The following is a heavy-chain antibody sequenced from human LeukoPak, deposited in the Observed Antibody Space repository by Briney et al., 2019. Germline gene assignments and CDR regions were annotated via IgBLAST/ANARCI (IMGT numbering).Heavy chain of an antibody. Sequence: LPGGSLRLSCAASGFTFDDYTMHWVRQAPGKGLEWVSLISWDGGSTYYADSVKGRFTISRDNSKNSLYLQMNSLRTEDTALYYCAKDKGRTGYSSSWYYFDYWGQGTLVTVSS. CDR3: AKDKGRTGYSSSWYYFDY. D-gene: IGHD6-13*01. J-gene: IGHJ4*02. CDR1: GFTFDDYT. V-gene: IGHV3-43*01. CDR2: ISWDGGST.